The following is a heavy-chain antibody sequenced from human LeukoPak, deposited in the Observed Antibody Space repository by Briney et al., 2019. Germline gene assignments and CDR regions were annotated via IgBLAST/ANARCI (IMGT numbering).Heavy chain of an antibody. V-gene: IGHV1-18*01. J-gene: IGHJ4*02. CDR3: ARDGDYGGNWDY. Sequence: ASVKVSCKASGYTFTSYGISWVRQAPGQGLEWMGWISAYNGNTNYPQKLQGRVTMTTDTSTSTAYMVLRSLRSDDTAVYYCARDGDYGGNWDYWGQGTLVTVSS. D-gene: IGHD4-23*01. CDR2: ISAYNGNT. CDR1: GYTFTSYG.